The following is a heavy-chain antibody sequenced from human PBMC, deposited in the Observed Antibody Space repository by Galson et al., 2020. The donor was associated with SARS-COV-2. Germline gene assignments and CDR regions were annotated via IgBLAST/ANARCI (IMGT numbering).Heavy chain of an antibody. CDR2: IIPIFGTA. V-gene: IGHV1-69*13. CDR3: SRGALLTRNTAIAYYFDY. D-gene: IGHD5-18*01. J-gene: IGHJ4*02. CDR1: GSTFSSYA. Sequence: SVKVSCKASGSTFSSYAISWVRQAPGQGLEWMGGIIPIFGTANYAQKFQGRVRITADESTSTADMELSSLRSEDTAVYYCSRGALLTRNTAIAYYFDYWGQGTLVTVSS.